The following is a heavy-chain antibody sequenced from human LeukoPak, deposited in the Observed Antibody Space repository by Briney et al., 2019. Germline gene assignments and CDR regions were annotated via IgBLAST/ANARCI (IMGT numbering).Heavy chain of an antibody. CDR1: GFTFSNSA. V-gene: IGHV3-23*01. CDR3: AKGFILRSQAGPYFDH. Sequence: GGSLRLSCAASGFTFSNSAMTWVRQAPGKGLEWVSSIRASTSGTYYADSVKGRFTISRDNSKSTLFLQTDSLRADDTAVYYCAKGFILRSQAGPYFDHWGQGTLVTVSS. CDR2: IRASTSGT. J-gene: IGHJ4*02. D-gene: IGHD4-17*01.